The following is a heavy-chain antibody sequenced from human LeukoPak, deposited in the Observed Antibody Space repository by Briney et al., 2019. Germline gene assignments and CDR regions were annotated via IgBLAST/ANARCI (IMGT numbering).Heavy chain of an antibody. Sequence: ASVKVSCKASGYTFTGYYMHWVRQAPGQGLEWMGWINPNSGGTNYAQKFQGRVTMTRDTSISTVYVELSRLRSDDTAVYYCARDYCTGGSCYFDYWGQGALVTVSS. V-gene: IGHV1-2*02. CDR3: ARDYCTGGSCYFDY. J-gene: IGHJ4*02. D-gene: IGHD2-15*01. CDR1: GYTFTGYY. CDR2: INPNSGGT.